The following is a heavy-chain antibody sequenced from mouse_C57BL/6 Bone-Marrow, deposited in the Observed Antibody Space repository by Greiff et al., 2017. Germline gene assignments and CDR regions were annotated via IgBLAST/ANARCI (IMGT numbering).Heavy chain of an antibody. Sequence: EVQLQQSGPELVKPGASVKIPCKASGYTFTDYNMAWVKQSHGKSLEWIGDINPNNGGTIYNQKFKGKATLTVDKSSSTAYMELRSLTSEDTAVYYGARVYYYGSSNYAMDYWGQGTSVT. V-gene: IGHV1-18*01. CDR3: ARVYYYGSSNYAMDY. CDR1: GYTFTDYN. J-gene: IGHJ4*01. D-gene: IGHD1-1*01. CDR2: INPNNGGT.